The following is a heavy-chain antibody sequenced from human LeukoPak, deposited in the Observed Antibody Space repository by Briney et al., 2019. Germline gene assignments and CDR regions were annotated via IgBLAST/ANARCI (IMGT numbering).Heavy chain of an antibody. CDR2: MNPNSGNT. V-gene: IGHV1-8*01. CDR1: GYTFTSYD. J-gene: IGHJ4*02. Sequence: ASVKVSCKASGYTFTSYDINWVRQATGQGLEWMGWMNPNSGNTGYAQKFQGRVTMTRNTSISTAYMELSSLRSEDTAVYYCARDAGTNYYYGSGSHYPLDYWGQGTLVTVSS. CDR3: ARDAGTNYYYGSGSHYPLDY. D-gene: IGHD3-10*01.